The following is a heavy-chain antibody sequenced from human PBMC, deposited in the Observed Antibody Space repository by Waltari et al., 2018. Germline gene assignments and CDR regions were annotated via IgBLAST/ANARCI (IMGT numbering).Heavy chain of an antibody. CDR2: FDPEDGET. J-gene: IGHJ4*02. V-gene: IGHV1-24*01. D-gene: IGHD3-22*01. Sequence: QVQLVQSGAEVKKPGASVKVSCKVSGYTLTELSMHWVRQAPGKGLEWMGGFDPEDGETIYAHKFQGRVTMTEDTSTDTAYMELSSLRSEDTAVYYCATPGGYDSSGLYYFDYWGQGTLVTVSS. CDR3: ATPGGYDSSGLYYFDY. CDR1: GYTLTELS.